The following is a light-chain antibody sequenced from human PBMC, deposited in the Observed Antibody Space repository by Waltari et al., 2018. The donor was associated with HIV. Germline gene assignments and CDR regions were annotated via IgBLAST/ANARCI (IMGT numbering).Light chain of an antibody. J-gene: IGLJ2*01. CDR3: QSYDSRLGAVV. CDR2: GNN. CDR1: SSNTGAGYD. Sequence: QSVLTQPPSVSGAPGQRVTISCTGSSSNTGAGYDVHWYQQLPGTAPKLLIYGNNNRPAGVPDRFSGSKSGTSVSLAITGLQAEDEADYFCQSYDSRLGAVVFGGGTKLTVL. V-gene: IGLV1-40*01.